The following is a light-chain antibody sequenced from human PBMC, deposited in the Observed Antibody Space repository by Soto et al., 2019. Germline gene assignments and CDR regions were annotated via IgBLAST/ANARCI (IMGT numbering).Light chain of an antibody. CDR1: QSVSSN. Sequence: EIVMTQSPDTLSVSPGERATLSCRASQSVSSNLAWYQQKPGQAPRLLIYDASTRAPGFPARFSGSGSGTEFTLTINSLRSEDFAVYYCQQYNRWPFTFGPGTRWIS. CDR3: QQYNRWPFT. CDR2: DAS. J-gene: IGKJ3*01. V-gene: IGKV3-15*01.